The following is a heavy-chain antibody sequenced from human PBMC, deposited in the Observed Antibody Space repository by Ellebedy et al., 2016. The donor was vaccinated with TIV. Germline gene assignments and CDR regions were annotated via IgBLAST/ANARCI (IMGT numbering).Heavy chain of an antibody. Sequence: ASVKVSXKASGYTFTGYYMHWVRQAPGQGLEWMGWINSSGGTNYAQKFQGRVTMTRDTSISTAYMELSRLRSDDTAVYYCARVVIGLDLWGQGTLVTVSS. D-gene: IGHD2-2*01. CDR1: GYTFTGYY. J-gene: IGHJ4*02. V-gene: IGHV1-2*02. CDR2: INSSGGT. CDR3: ARVVIGLDL.